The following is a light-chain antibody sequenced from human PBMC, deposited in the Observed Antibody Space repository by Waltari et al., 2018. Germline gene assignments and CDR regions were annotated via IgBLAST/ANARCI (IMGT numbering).Light chain of an antibody. J-gene: IGLJ1*01. V-gene: IGLV2-23*02. CDR2: EFR. CDR1: SSDVGNYTL. Sequence: QSALTQPASVSWSPGQSTTISCTGTSSDVGNYTLFSWYQQHPGKAPKLMIYEFRQRPSRVANRFSGSKSGTAASLTITGLQPEDETDYYCCSHAGHSTYVFGTGTKVTVL. CDR3: CSHAGHSTYV.